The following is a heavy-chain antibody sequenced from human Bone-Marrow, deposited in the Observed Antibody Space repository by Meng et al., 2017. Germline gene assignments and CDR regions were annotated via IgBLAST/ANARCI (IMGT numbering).Heavy chain of an antibody. CDR3: AIEYSSGIDY. CDR1: GGSFSGYY. CDR2: INHSGST. D-gene: IGHD6-19*01. V-gene: IGHV4-34*01. J-gene: IGHJ4*02. Sequence: QVQLQHWGAGLLKPSETLSLTCAVYGGSFSGYYWSWIRQPPGKGLEWIGEINHSGSTNYNPSLKSRVTISVDTSKNQFSLKLSSVTAADTAVYYCAIEYSSGIDYWGQGTLVTVFS.